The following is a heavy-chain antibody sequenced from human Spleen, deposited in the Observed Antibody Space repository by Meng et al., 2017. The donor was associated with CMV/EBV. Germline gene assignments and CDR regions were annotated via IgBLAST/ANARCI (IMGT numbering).Heavy chain of an antibody. V-gene: IGHV1-2*02. Sequence: ASVKVSCKASGYTFTGYYMHWVRQAPGQGLEWMGWINPNSGGPIYAPKFQGRLTVTRDTSINTAYMELSRLRSDDTAVYYCARVWTGDGIGYCSSGSCYSGDYYYGMDVWGQGTTVTVSS. J-gene: IGHJ6*02. CDR2: INPNSGGP. CDR1: GYTFTGYY. D-gene: IGHD2-15*01. CDR3: ARVWTGDGIGYCSSGSCYSGDYYYGMDV.